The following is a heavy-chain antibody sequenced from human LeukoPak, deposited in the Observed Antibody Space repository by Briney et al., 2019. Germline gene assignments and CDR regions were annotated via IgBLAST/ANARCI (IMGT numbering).Heavy chain of an antibody. J-gene: IGHJ5*02. Sequence: GASVKVSCKASGGTFSSYAISWVRQAPGQGLEWMGGIIPIFGTANYAQKFQGRVTITADKSTSTAYMELSSLRSEDTAVYYCARLGRPFTRELWFDPWGQGTLVTVSS. CDR1: GGTFSSYA. D-gene: IGHD3-10*01. CDR2: IIPIFGTA. V-gene: IGHV1-69*06. CDR3: ARLGRPFTRELWFDP.